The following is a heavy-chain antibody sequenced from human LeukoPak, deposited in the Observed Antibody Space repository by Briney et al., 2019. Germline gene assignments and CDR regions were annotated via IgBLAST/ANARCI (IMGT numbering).Heavy chain of an antibody. V-gene: IGHV4-31*03. D-gene: IGHD2-2*01. Sequence: SQTLPLTCTVSGGSISSGGYYWSWIRQHPGEGLEWLGYIYYSGSTYYNPSLKSRVTISVDTSKNQFSLKLSSVTAADTAVYYCARAPRYCSSTSCYGKNFDYWGQGTLVTVSS. CDR1: GGSISSGGYY. CDR3: ARAPRYCSSTSCYGKNFDY. CDR2: IYYSGST. J-gene: IGHJ4*02.